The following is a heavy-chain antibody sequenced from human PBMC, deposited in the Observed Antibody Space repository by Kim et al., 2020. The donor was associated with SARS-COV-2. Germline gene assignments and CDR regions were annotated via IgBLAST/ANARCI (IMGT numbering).Heavy chain of an antibody. V-gene: IGHV1-3*01. CDR1: GHFFTRDS. Sequence: ASVKVSCKTSGHFFTRDSIHWVRQAPGQGLEWMGGIDCGNGNTIYSQKFQGRVTFTTDTSASTAYMELSFLRSEDSAVYSCLGGFYFDYWGQGTLVTVSS. CDR3: LGGFYFDY. D-gene: IGHD3-16*01. J-gene: IGHJ4*02. CDR2: IDCGNGNT.